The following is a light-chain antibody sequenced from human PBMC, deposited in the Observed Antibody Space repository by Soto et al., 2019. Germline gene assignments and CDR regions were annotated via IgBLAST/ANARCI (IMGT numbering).Light chain of an antibody. J-gene: IGLJ2*01. V-gene: IGLV2-14*01. CDR1: SSDIGTYDF. Sequence: QSALTQPASVSGSLGQSITISCSGTSSDIGTYDFVSWYQHLPGKAPKLIISEVSNRPSGVSDRFSGSKSGSVASLTISGLQAEDEADYYCSSYTSSSTYVVFGGGTKLTVL. CDR2: EVS. CDR3: SSYTSSSTYVV.